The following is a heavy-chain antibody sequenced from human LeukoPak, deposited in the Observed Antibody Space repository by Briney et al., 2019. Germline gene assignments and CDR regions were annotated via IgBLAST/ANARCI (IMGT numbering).Heavy chain of an antibody. CDR1: GGSISSYY. J-gene: IGHJ4*02. D-gene: IGHD5-18*01. CDR3: ARSRSDTPNTLRFDY. V-gene: IGHV4-4*07. CDR2: IYTSGST. Sequence: PSETLSLTCTVSGGSISSYYWSWIRQPAGKGLEWIGRIYTSGSTNYNPSLKSRVTMSVDTSKNQFSLQLNSVTPEDTAMYYCARSRSDTPNTLRFDYWGQGTLVTVSS.